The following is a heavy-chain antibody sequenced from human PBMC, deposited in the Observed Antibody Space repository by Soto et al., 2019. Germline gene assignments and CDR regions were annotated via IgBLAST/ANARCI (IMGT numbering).Heavy chain of an antibody. CDR1: GDTFSSTA. CDR3: AREAAAGRNWFDP. J-gene: IGHJ5*02. Sequence: QVQLVQSGAEVKKPGSSVKVSCKASGDTFSSTAINWVRQAPGQGLEWMGGINPIFGTAKYAQKLQGRVTITADKSARTAYMELSSLRSEDTAVYYCAREAAAGRNWFDPWGQGTLVTVSS. V-gene: IGHV1-69*06. D-gene: IGHD6-13*01. CDR2: INPIFGTA.